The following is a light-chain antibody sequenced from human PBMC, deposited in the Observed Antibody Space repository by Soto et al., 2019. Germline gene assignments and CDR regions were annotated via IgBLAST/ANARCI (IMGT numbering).Light chain of an antibody. J-gene: IGKJ4*01. CDR3: QQRSSCPPVT. Sequence: EIVLTQSPATLSLSPGERATLSCRASQSVSRYLAWYQQKPGQAPRLLIYDASNRATGVPARFSGSGSGTDFTLTITSLEPEDFAVYYCQQRSSCPPVTFCGGTKVEVK. CDR2: DAS. V-gene: IGKV3-11*01. CDR1: QSVSRY.